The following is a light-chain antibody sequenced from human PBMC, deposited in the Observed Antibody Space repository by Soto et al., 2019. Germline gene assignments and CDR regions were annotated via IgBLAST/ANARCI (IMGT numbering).Light chain of an antibody. Sequence: QSVLTQPPSVSAAPGQTVTIFCSGSDSNIGNDHVSWYQQFPGTAPKLLIYENNKRPSGIPDRFSGSKSGTSATLDITGLQTGDEADYYCGTWDSGLSAGVIGGGTKLTVL. J-gene: IGLJ3*02. V-gene: IGLV1-51*02. CDR3: GTWDSGLSAGV. CDR2: ENN. CDR1: DSNIGNDH.